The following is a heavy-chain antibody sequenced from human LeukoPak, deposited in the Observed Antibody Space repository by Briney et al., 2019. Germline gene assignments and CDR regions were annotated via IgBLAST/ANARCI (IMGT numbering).Heavy chain of an antibody. CDR1: GVSISSYY. Sequence: WETPCLTCTASGVSISSYYWNWIRQAAGKGLEWIARIYTSGSTNYNPSLKSRVTMSVGTSKNQFSLKLSSVTAAETAVDYCSRDTGRGDYSFQHWGQGTLVTVSS. CDR3: SRDTGRGDYSFQH. D-gene: IGHD3-10*01. V-gene: IGHV4-4*07. CDR2: IYTSGST. J-gene: IGHJ1*01.